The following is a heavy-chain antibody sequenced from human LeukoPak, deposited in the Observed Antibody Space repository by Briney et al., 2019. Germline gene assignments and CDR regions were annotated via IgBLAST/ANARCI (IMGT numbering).Heavy chain of an antibody. CDR3: AKGGATVTTKAFDI. CDR1: GYTFTSYG. D-gene: IGHD4-17*01. J-gene: IGHJ3*02. CDR2: INPNSGGT. Sequence: GASVKVSCKASGYTFTSYGISWVRQAPGQGLEWMGWINPNSGGTNYAQKFQGRVTMTRDTSINTAYMELSRLRSDDTAVYYCAKGGATVTTKAFDIWGQGTMVTVSS. V-gene: IGHV1-2*02.